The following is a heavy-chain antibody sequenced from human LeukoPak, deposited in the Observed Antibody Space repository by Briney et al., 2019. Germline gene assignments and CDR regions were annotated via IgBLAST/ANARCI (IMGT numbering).Heavy chain of an antibody. CDR3: ATQVVVPAAIPGYYDFWSGYWFDY. CDR1: GFTFSSYA. J-gene: IGHJ4*02. CDR2: ISYDGGNK. Sequence: GGSLRLSCAASGFTFSSYAMHWVRQAPGKGLEWVAVISYDGGNKYYADSVKGRFTISRDNSKDTLYLQMNSLRAEDTAVYYCATQVVVPAAIPGYYDFWSGYWFDYWGQGTLVTVSS. V-gene: IGHV3-30-3*01. D-gene: IGHD3-3*01.